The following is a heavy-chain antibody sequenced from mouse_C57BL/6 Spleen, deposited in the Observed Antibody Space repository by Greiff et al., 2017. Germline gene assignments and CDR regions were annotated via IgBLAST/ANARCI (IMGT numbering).Heavy chain of an antibody. CDR2: IYPGSGST. V-gene: IGHV1-55*01. J-gene: IGHJ4*01. Sequence: QVQLQQPGAELVKPGASVKMSCKASGYTFTSYWITWVKQRPGQGLEWIGDIYPGSGSTNYNEKFKSKATLTVDTSSSTAYMQLSSLTSEDSAVYYCARREGLLKDAMDDWGQGTSVTVSS. D-gene: IGHD1-1*01. CDR3: ARREGLLKDAMDD. CDR1: GYTFTSYW.